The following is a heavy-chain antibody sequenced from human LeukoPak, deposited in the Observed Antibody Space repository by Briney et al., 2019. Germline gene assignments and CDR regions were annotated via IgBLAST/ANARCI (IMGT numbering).Heavy chain of an antibody. J-gene: IGHJ4*02. D-gene: IGHD5-12*01. CDR3: AREYSGYGSDY. V-gene: IGHV1-2*02. CDR2: INPNSGGT. CDR1: GYTFTGYY. Sequence: ASVKVSCKASGYTFTGYYMHWVRQAPGQGLEWMGWINPNSGGTNYAQKFQGRVTMTRDTSTSTVYMELSSLRSEDTAVYYCAREYSGYGSDYWGQGTLVTVSS.